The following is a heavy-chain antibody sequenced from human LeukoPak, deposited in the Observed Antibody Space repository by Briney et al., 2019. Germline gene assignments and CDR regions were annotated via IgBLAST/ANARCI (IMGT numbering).Heavy chain of an antibody. CDR3: ARASSSRGSYSRRGEDYFDY. Sequence: AASVKVSCKASGYTLSSYYIHWVRQAPGQGLEWMGIINPSAGSTSYAQSFQGRVTMTRDTSSSTVYMELSSLRFDDTAIYYCARASSSRGSYSRRGEDYFDYWGQGTLVTVSS. CDR2: INPSAGST. CDR1: GYTLSSYY. V-gene: IGHV1-46*01. D-gene: IGHD1-26*01. J-gene: IGHJ4*02.